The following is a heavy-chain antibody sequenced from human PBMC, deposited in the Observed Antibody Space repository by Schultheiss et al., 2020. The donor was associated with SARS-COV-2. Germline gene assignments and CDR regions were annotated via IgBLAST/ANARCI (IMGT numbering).Heavy chain of an antibody. D-gene: IGHD1-1*01. J-gene: IGHJ4*02. V-gene: IGHV3-23*01. CDR1: GFTFSSYA. Sequence: GGSLRLSCAASGFTFSSYAMSWVRQAPGKGLEWVSAISGSGGSTYYADSVKGRFTISRDNSKNTLYLQMNTLRADDTAVYYCSRGVGTLKHIDYWGQGILVTVSS. CDR2: ISGSGGST. CDR3: SRGVGTLKHIDY.